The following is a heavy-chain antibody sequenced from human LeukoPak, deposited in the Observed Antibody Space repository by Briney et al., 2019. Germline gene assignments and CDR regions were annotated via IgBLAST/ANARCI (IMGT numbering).Heavy chain of an antibody. V-gene: IGHV3-23*01. J-gene: IGHJ4*02. D-gene: IGHD3-22*01. CDR3: AKGQEIVVFRYFDY. CDR2: ISGSGGST. CDR1: GFTFSSYA. Sequence: GGSLRLSCAASGFTFSSYAMTWVRQAPGKGLEWVSSISGSGGSTYYGDSVKGRFTISRDNSKNTLYLQMNSQRAEDTAVYYCAKGQEIVVFRYFDYWGQGTLVTVSS.